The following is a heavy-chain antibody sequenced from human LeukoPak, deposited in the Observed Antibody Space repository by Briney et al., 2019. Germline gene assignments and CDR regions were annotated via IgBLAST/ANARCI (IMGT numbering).Heavy chain of an antibody. CDR2: ISSSSNTI. Sequence: PGGSLRLSCAASGFTFRSYSMNWVRQVPGKGLEWISYISSSSNTIYYEDSVRGRFTISRDNAKNSLHLQMNSLRAEDTGIYYCASTAGYFNYWGQGTLVTVSS. CDR1: GFTFRSYS. D-gene: IGHD3-22*01. V-gene: IGHV3-48*01. CDR3: ASTAGYFNY. J-gene: IGHJ4*02.